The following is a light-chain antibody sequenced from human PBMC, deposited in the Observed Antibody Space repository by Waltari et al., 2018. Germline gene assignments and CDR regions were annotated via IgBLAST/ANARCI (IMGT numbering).Light chain of an antibody. CDR1: QAIDTS. CDR2: RSS. V-gene: IGKV1-5*03. J-gene: IGKJ2*01. Sequence: DIQMTQSPSTLSASVGDRVTITCRASQAIDTSLAWYQQKPGKAPNLLIYRSSTLEGGVSSRFSGSGSGTDFTLTISSLQPDDFATYYCQQYSSYGKYTFGQGTKLEIK. CDR3: QQYSSYGKYT.